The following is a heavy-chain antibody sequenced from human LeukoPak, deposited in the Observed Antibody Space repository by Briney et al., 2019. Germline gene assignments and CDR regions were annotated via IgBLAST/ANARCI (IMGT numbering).Heavy chain of an antibody. CDR2: IYYSGST. D-gene: IGHD3-10*01. V-gene: IGHV4-59*12. CDR3: ASTPSITMVRGVIPADAFDI. J-gene: IGHJ3*02. Sequence: MASETLSLTCTVSGGSISSYYWSWVRQPPGKGLEWIGYIYYSGSTNYNPSLKSRVTISVDTSKNQFSLKLSSVTAADTAVYYCASTPSITMVRGVIPADAFDIWGQGTMATVSS. CDR1: GGSISSYY.